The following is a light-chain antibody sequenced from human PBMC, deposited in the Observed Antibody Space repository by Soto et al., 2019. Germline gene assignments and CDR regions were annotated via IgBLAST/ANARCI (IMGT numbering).Light chain of an antibody. Sequence: LTQPHSVSESPGKTVTISCTGTSSDVGGYNYVSWYQQHPGKAPKLMIYEVSKRPSGVPDRFSGSKSGNTASLTVSGLQAEDEADYYCSSYAGSNVVFGGGTQLTVL. CDR2: EVS. CDR3: SSYAGSNVV. V-gene: IGLV2-8*01. J-gene: IGLJ2*01. CDR1: SSDVGGYNY.